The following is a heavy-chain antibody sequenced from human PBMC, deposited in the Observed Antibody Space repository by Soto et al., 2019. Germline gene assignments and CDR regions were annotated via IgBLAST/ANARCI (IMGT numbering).Heavy chain of an antibody. D-gene: IGHD3-3*01. CDR2: ISGAGSS. CDR1: VFTFSSYA. V-gene: IGHV3-23*01. Sequence: EVQLLEAGGGLVQPGGSLRLSCAASVFTFSSYAMNWVRQAPGKGLEWVSAISGAGSSYYADSVRGRFTVSRDNSESTLYLQMSSLRAEDTAIYYCAKGPIFGVVTHYFDYWGQGTLVTVSS. CDR3: AKGPIFGVVTHYFDY. J-gene: IGHJ4*02.